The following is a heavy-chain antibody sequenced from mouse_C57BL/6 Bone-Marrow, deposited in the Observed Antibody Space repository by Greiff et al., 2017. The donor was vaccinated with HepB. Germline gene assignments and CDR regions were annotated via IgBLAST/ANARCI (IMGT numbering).Heavy chain of an antibody. CDR2: ISSGGSYT. Sequence: EVQRVESGGDLVKPGGSLKLSCAASGFTFSSYGLSWVRQTPDKRLEWVATISSGGSYTYYPDSVKGRFTISRDNAKNTLYLQRSSLKSEDTAMYYCARHYYGSSYRYFDVWGTGTTVTVSS. V-gene: IGHV5-6*01. CDR3: ARHYYGSSYRYFDV. D-gene: IGHD1-1*01. J-gene: IGHJ1*03. CDR1: GFTFSSYG.